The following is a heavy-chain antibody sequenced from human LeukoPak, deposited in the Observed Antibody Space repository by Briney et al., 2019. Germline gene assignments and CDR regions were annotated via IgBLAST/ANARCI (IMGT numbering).Heavy chain of an antibody. CDR1: GFTFSSYW. V-gene: IGHV3-74*01. CDR3: AKDLNSTYNYDSSGYEDAFDI. CDR2: ISTDGSTT. J-gene: IGHJ3*02. D-gene: IGHD3-22*01. Sequence: GGSLRLSCAASGFTFSSYWMHWVRQAPGKGLVWVSRISTDGSTTTYADSVKGRFTISRDNAKNTAYLQMNSLRAEDTAVYYCAKDLNSTYNYDSSGYEDAFDIWGQGTMVTVSS.